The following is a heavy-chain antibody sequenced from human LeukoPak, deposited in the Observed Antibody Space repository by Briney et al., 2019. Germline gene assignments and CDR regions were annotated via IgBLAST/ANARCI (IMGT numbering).Heavy chain of an antibody. Sequence: GGSLRLSYAASRFTFNSYAMSWVRQAPGKGLEWVSVIGGSNGITFYVGSVKGRFTISRDNSKDTLYLQMNSLRAEDTAVYHCARNENSGWGYFDYWGQGTLVTVSS. CDR1: RFTFNSYA. J-gene: IGHJ4*02. CDR2: IGGSNGIT. CDR3: ARNENSGWGYFDY. D-gene: IGHD5-12*01. V-gene: IGHV3-23*01.